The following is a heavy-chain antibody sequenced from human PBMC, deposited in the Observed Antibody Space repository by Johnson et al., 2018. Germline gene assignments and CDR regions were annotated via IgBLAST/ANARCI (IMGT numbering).Heavy chain of an antibody. Sequence: QVQLVESGGGLVKPGGSARISCAASGFTFNNAWMSWVRQAPGQGLEWVSHITSGYATYYPDSVRGRVTISRDNAKNSLFLQMDSPRVADTAVDYWARDYYFGMDVWGQGTTVIVSS. J-gene: IGHJ6*02. CDR2: ITSGYAT. CDR3: ARDYYFGMDV. CDR1: GFTFNNAW. V-gene: IGHV3-11*01.